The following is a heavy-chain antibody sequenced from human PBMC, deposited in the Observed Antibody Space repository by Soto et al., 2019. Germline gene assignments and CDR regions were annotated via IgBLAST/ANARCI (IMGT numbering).Heavy chain of an antibody. D-gene: IGHD3-22*01. CDR2: ISYDGSNK. Sequence: QVQLVESGGGVVQPGRSLRLSCAASGFTFSSYAMHWVRQAPGKGLEWVAVISYDGSNKYYADSVKGRFTISRDNSKNTLYLQMNSLRAEDTAVYYCARDELGDGFEYYDSSGHGGVYWGQGTLVTVSS. CDR3: ARDELGDGFEYYDSSGHGGVY. J-gene: IGHJ4*02. V-gene: IGHV3-30-3*01. CDR1: GFTFSSYA.